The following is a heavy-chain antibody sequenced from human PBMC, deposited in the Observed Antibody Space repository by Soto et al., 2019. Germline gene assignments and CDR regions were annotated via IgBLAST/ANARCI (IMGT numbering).Heavy chain of an antibody. CDR1: GGTFSSYA. CDR3: ARDTSVAAAGTGFDY. D-gene: IGHD6-13*01. CDR2: IIPIFGTA. J-gene: IGHJ4*02. V-gene: IGHV1-69*13. Sequence: SVKVSCKASGGTFSSYAISWVRQAPGQGLEWMGGIIPIFGTANYAQKFQGRVTITADESTSTAYMELSSLRSEDTAVYYCARDTSVAAAGTGFDYWGQGTLVTVSS.